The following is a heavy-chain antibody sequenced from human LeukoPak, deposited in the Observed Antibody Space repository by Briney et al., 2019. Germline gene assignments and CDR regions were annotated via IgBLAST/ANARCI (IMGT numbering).Heavy chain of an antibody. CDR3: ARHHSHLLGYDFWSGYFGWFDP. CDR1: GGSISSSSYY. D-gene: IGHD3-3*01. Sequence: SETLSLTCTVSGGSISSSSYYWAWLRQPPGRGLEWLGSIFYSGTTYYNPSLKSRVTISVDTSKNQFSLKLSSVTAADTAVYYCARHHSHLLGYDFWSGYFGWFDPWGQGTLVTVSS. CDR2: IFYSGTT. J-gene: IGHJ5*02. V-gene: IGHV4-39*07.